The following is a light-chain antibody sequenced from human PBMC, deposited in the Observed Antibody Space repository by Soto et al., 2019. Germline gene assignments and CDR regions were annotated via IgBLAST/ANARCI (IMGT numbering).Light chain of an antibody. CDR3: HQHGISPWT. CDR2: DAS. V-gene: IGKV3-20*01. CDR1: QTVSGNS. Sequence: EIVSTQSPGTLSLSSGERATLSCRASQTVSGNSLAWYQQKAAQAPRLLIYDASIRATGVPDRFRGSGSGTDFTLTISSLGPEDFAVYYCHQHGISPWTFGQGTRVEIK. J-gene: IGKJ1*01.